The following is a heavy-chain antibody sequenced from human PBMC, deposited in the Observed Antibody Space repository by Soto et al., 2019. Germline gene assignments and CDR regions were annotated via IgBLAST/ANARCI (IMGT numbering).Heavy chain of an antibody. CDR3: ARDYCKYYDSSGYYRSPAY. J-gene: IGHJ4*02. CDR2: IRQSGDRS. Sequence: GGSLRLSCAASGFIFSNFAMYWVRRAPGKGLEWVSSIRQSGDRSSYADSVKGRFTISRDNSRNTLFLQMNSLRAEDTAVYYCARDYCKYYDSSGYYRSPAYWGQGTLVTVSS. CDR1: GFIFSNFA. V-gene: IGHV3-23*01. D-gene: IGHD3-22*01.